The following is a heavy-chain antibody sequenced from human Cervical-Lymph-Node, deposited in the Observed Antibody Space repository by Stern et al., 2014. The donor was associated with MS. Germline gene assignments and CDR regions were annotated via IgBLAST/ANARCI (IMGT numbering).Heavy chain of an antibody. D-gene: IGHD3-3*01. V-gene: IGHV1-24*01. CDR1: GYTLTELS. Sequence: QVQLVQSGAEVKKPGASVKVSCKVSGYTLTELSMHWVRQAPGKGLEWIGGFDTEDGETIYAQKFQGRVTMTEDTSTDTAYMELSSLRSEDTAVYYCATDRDDFRSGYSAPTKGYGLDVWGQGTTVTVTS. J-gene: IGHJ6*02. CDR3: ATDRDDFRSGYSAPTKGYGLDV. CDR2: FDTEDGET.